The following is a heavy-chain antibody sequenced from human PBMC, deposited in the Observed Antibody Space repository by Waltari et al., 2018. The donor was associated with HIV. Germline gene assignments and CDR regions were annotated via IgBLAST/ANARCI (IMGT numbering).Heavy chain of an antibody. CDR1: GGSITTYL. Sequence: QLQLRESGPRLVKPLETLALNCSVSGGSITTYLWNWYRQPPGKGLEWIGYIHSPGRTNYNPSLKSRVTISVDTSKTFFSLQRKSVTAADTAIYYCARGIFGGNPGYWGRGTLITVS. CDR3: ARGIFGGNPGY. D-gene: IGHD2-15*01. V-gene: IGHV4-59*01. CDR2: IHSPGRT. J-gene: IGHJ4*02.